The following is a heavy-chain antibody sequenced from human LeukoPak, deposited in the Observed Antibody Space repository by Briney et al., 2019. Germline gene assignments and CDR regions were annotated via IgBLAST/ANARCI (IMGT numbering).Heavy chain of an antibody. J-gene: IGHJ2*01. CDR3: ARLRDYGDKGVPYWYFDL. V-gene: IGHV4-31*03. D-gene: IGHD4-23*01. Sequence: PSETLSLTCTVSGGSISSGNYYWSWIRQHPGKGLEWIGYIYYSGNTYYNPSLKSRVTISVDTSKNQFSLKLSSVTAADTAVYYCARLRDYGDKGVPYWYFDLWGRGTLVTVSS. CDR1: GGSISSGNYY. CDR2: IYYSGNT.